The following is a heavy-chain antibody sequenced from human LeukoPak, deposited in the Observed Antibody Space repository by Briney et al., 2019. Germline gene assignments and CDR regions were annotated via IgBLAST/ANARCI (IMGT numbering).Heavy chain of an antibody. V-gene: IGHV4-34*01. CDR3: ASILWFGESSPNDAFDI. CDR2: INHSGST. Sequence: SETLSLTCAVYGGSFSGYYWSWIRQPPGKGREWIGEINHSGSTNYNPSLKSRVTISVDTSKSQFSLKLSSVTAADTAVYYCASILWFGESSPNDAFDIWGQGTMVAVSS. D-gene: IGHD3-10*01. J-gene: IGHJ3*02. CDR1: GGSFSGYY.